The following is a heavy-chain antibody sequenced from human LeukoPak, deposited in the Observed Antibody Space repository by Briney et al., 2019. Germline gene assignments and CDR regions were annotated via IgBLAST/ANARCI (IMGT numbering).Heavy chain of an antibody. V-gene: IGHV3-7*05. CDR1: GFAFSSSW. CDR3: AKDLKQWLAEPRYYFDY. J-gene: IGHJ4*02. Sequence: GGSLRLSCAASGFAFSSSWMAWVRQAPGKGLEWVANMNPDGSTKNYVDSVRGRFTISRDNAKNSLYLQMNSLRAEDTAVYYCAKDLKQWLAEPRYYFDYWGQGTLVTVSS. CDR2: MNPDGSTK. D-gene: IGHD6-19*01.